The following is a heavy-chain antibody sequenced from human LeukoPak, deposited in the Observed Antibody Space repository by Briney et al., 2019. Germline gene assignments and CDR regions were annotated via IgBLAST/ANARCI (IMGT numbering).Heavy chain of an antibody. J-gene: IGHJ4*02. Sequence: TSETLSLTCTVSGGSISSYYWSWIRQPPGKGLEWIGYIYYSGSTNYNPSLKSRVTISVDTSKNQFSLKLSSVTAAVTAVYYCARGEYGYYYGSGTYFDYWGQGTLVTVSS. CDR1: GGSISSYY. V-gene: IGHV4-59*01. CDR2: IYYSGST. D-gene: IGHD3-10*01. CDR3: ARGEYGYYYGSGTYFDY.